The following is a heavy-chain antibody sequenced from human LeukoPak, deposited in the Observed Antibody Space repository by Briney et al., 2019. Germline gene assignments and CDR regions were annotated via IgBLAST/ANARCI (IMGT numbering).Heavy chain of an antibody. CDR3: ARVWYYDSSGYYGPFDY. V-gene: IGHV3-30-3*01. J-gene: IGHJ4*02. D-gene: IGHD3-22*01. CDR2: ISYDGSNK. Sequence: GGSLRLSCAASGFTFSSYAMHWVRQAPGKGLEWVAVISYDGSNKYYADSVKGRFTISRDNSKNTLYLQMNSLRAEDTAVYYCARVWYYDSSGYYGPFDYWGQGTLVTVSS. CDR1: GFTFSSYA.